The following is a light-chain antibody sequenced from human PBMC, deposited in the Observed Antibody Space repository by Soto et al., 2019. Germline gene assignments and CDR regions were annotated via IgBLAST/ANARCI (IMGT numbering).Light chain of an antibody. CDR2: DVS. V-gene: IGLV2-14*01. J-gene: IGLJ1*01. CDR3: SSYTSSSTPYV. CDR1: SSDVGAYNY. Sequence: QSALTQSASVSGSPGQSITISCTGTSSDVGAYNYVSWYQQHPGKAPKVMIHDVSNRPSGVSSRFSGSKSGNTASLTISGLQAEDEADYYCSSYTSSSTPYVFGTGTKVNVL.